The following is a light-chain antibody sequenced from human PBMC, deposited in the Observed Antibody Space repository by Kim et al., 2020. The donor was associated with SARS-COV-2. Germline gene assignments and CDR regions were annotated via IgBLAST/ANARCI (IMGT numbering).Light chain of an antibody. Sequence: SSELTQDPAVSVALGQTVRITCQGDSLRSYYASWYQQKPGQAPVLVIYGKNNRPSGIPDRFSGSSSGNTASLTITGAQAEDEADYYCNSRDSSGNHWWFG. CDR1: SLRSYY. V-gene: IGLV3-19*01. J-gene: IGLJ3*02. CDR2: GKN. CDR3: NSRDSSGNHWW.